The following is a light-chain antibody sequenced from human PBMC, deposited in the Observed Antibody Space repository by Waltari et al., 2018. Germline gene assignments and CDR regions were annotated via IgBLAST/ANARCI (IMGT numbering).Light chain of an antibody. Sequence: IQMTQSPSTLSASVGDSVHITCRASQSIGRSLAWYQQKPGRAPKLLMFQASNLETGVPPRFSGSGSGTEFTLTISSLQADDFASYYCQQYKIYPLTLGGGTKVEIK. CDR3: QQYKIYPLT. V-gene: IGKV1-5*03. CDR2: QAS. J-gene: IGKJ4*01. CDR1: QSIGRS.